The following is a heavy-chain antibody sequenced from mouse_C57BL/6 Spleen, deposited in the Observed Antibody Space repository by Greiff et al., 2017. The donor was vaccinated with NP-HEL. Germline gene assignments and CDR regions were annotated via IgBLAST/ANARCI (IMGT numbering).Heavy chain of an antibody. J-gene: IGHJ4*01. CDR1: GYTFTSYW. V-gene: IGHV1-64*01. CDR2: IHPNSGST. CDR3: ARGGLTFYAMDY. Sequence: VKLQQPGAELVKPGASVKLSCKASGYTFTSYWMHWVKQRPGQGLEWIGMIHPNSGSTNYNEKFKSKATLTVDKSSSTAYMQLSSLTSEDSAVYYCARGGLTFYAMDYWGQGTSVTVSS. D-gene: IGHD3-1*01.